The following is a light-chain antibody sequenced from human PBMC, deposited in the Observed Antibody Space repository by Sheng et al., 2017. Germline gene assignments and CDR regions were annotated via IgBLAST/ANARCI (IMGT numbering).Light chain of an antibody. V-gene: IGKV1-39*01. Sequence: DIEMTQSPSSLSASVGDRVTIICRASRNIFDSLNWYQQKPESAPKLLIFAASNLHAGVPSRFSGYRSGTQFTLTISSLQPEDFATYICQQSHASPPTFGPGTTVHL. CDR1: RNIFDS. J-gene: IGKJ3*01. CDR3: QQSHASPPT. CDR2: AAS.